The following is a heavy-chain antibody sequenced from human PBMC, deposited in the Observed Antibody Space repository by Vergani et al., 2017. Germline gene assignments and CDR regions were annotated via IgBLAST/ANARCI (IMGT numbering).Heavy chain of an antibody. Sequence: QVPLVQSGAEVKKPGSSVKVSCKASGGTFSSYAISWVRQAPGQGLEWMGGIIPIFGTAIYAQKFQGRVTITADKSTGTAYMELSSLRSEDTAVYYWARHEGYSGYDYYWFDPWGQGTLVTVSS. CDR2: IIPIFGTA. V-gene: IGHV1-69*06. D-gene: IGHD5-12*01. J-gene: IGHJ5*02. CDR3: ARHEGYSGYDYYWFDP. CDR1: GGTFSSYA.